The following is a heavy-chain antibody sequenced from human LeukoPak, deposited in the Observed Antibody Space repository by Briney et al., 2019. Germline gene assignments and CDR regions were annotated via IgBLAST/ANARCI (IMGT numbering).Heavy chain of an antibody. CDR3: ARRYGDYVGSFEY. J-gene: IGHJ4*02. Sequence: GGSLRFSCAVSGFTFSNAWMSWVRQAPGKGLEWVGRIKSKSDGGTTDYAAPVKGRFSISRDDSKNTLFLQMNSLKTEDTAVYYCARRYGDYVGSFEYWGQGTLVTVSS. CDR1: GFTFSNAW. D-gene: IGHD4-17*01. V-gene: IGHV3-15*01. CDR2: IKSKSDGGTT.